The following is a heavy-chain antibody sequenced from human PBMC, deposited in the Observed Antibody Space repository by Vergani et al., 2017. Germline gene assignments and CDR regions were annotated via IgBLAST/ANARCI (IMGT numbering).Heavy chain of an antibody. CDR3: ARPPVGGAARPSSLLV. CDR1: GFSFSSYS. Sequence: EVQLVESGGGLVKPGGSLRLSCAASGFSFSSYSMNWVRQAPGKGLEWVASISGSSSYVFYRDSVEGRFTITRDNAKKSVYLQMNSLRAEDTAMYFCARPPVGGAARPSSLLVWGQGTLVTVSS. D-gene: IGHD6-6*01. CDR2: ISGSSSYV. J-gene: IGHJ4*02. V-gene: IGHV3-21*02.